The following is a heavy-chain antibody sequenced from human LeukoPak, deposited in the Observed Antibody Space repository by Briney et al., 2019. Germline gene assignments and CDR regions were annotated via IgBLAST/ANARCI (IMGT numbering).Heavy chain of an antibody. J-gene: IGHJ3*02. D-gene: IGHD6-19*01. CDR3: AREGQWLPSDAFDI. CDR1: GFTFSSYS. CDR2: ISSSSSYI. V-gene: IGHV3-21*01. Sequence: GGSLRLSCAASGFTFSSYSMNWVRQAPGKGLEWVSSISSSSSYIYYADSVKGRFTISRDNAKNSLYLQMNSLRAEDTAVYYCAREGQWLPSDAFDIWGQGTMVTVSS.